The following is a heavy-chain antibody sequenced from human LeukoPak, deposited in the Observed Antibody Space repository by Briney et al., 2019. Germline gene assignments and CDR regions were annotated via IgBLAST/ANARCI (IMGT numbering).Heavy chain of an antibody. CDR3: ARLGGDTYYFGSASYPNWYFDL. J-gene: IGHJ2*01. CDR2: IYPDDSDT. Sequence: GESLKISCQASGYPFTSYWIGWVRQMPGKGLECMGIIYPDDSDTTYSPSFQGQVTISADKSFSTAYLQWGSLKASDTAIYYCARLGGDTYYFGSASYPNWYFDLWGRGTLVTVSS. CDR1: GYPFTSYW. V-gene: IGHV5-51*01. D-gene: IGHD3-10*01.